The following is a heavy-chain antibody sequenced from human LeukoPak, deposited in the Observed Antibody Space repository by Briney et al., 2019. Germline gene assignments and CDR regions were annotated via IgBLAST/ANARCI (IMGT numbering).Heavy chain of an antibody. Sequence: GASVKASCKASGYTFTSYYMHWVRQAPGQGLEWMGIINPSGGSTSYAQKFQGRVTMTRDTSTSTVYMELSSLRSEDTAVYYCARDTNWNEFDPWGQGTLVTVSS. D-gene: IGHD1-20*01. V-gene: IGHV1-46*03. CDR2: INPSGGST. J-gene: IGHJ5*02. CDR3: ARDTNWNEFDP. CDR1: GYTFTSYY.